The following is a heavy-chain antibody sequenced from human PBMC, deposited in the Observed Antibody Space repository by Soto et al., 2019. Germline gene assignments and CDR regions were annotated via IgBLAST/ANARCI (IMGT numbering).Heavy chain of an antibody. D-gene: IGHD1-1*01. CDR1: GFTFSSYA. Sequence: PGGSLRLSCAASGFTFSSYAMHWVRQAPGKGLEWVAGISYDGSNTYYADSVKGRFTISRDNSKNTLYLQMNSLRAEDTAVYYCARDLAAWNSYYGMEVWGQGTTVTVSS. CDR3: ARDLAAWNSYYGMEV. CDR2: ISYDGSNT. V-gene: IGHV3-30-3*01. J-gene: IGHJ6*02.